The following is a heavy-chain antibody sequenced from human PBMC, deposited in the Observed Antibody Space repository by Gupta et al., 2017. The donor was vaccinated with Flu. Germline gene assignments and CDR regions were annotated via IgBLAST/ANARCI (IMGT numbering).Heavy chain of an antibody. V-gene: IGHV3-30*03. Sequence: QVELVESGGGVVQPGRSLRLSCVVSGFTFTNYGMNWVRQAPGKALEWVAVLSSDGSHRHYADSVKGRFTISRDTSMNTLYLQMNSLTADDTAVYFCARLSGGWYGDAFDFWGQGTLVTGS. CDR3: ARLSGGWYGDAFDF. J-gene: IGHJ3*01. CDR1: GFTFTNYG. CDR2: LSSDGSHR. D-gene: IGHD6-13*01.